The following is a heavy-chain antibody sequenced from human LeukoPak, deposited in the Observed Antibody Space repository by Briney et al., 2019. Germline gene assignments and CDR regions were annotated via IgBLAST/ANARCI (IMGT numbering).Heavy chain of an antibody. CDR3: AKDGGSGYSYYFDY. CDR2: ISGSGGST. V-gene: IGHV3-23*01. Sequence: GGSLRLSCAASGFTFSSYSMNWVRQAPGKGLEWVSAISGSGGSTYYADSVKGRFTISRDNSKNTLYLQMNSLRAEDTAVYYCAKDGGSGYSYYFDYWGQGTLVTVSS. CDR1: GFTFSSYS. J-gene: IGHJ4*02. D-gene: IGHD3-22*01.